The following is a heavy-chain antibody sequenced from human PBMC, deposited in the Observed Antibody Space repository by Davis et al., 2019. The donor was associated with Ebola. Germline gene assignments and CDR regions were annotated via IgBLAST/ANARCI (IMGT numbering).Heavy chain of an antibody. Sequence: ASVTVSCKASGYTFTNYGITWVRQAPGQGLEWMGWSSTSNGNTNYAQKLQGRVTMTTDTSTSTAYMELRSLRSDDTALYYCARDTLGRALFDYWGQGTLVTVSS. CDR3: ARDTLGRALFDY. J-gene: IGHJ4*02. CDR2: SSTSNGNT. CDR1: GYTFTNYG. V-gene: IGHV1-18*01. D-gene: IGHD2/OR15-2a*01.